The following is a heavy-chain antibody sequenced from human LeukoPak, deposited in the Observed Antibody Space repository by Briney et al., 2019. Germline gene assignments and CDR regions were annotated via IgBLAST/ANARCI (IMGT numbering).Heavy chain of an antibody. Sequence: GGSLEISCKGSGSPFANYWIGGLRQMPGKGLEGIGIIFPRDSAARYSPSFQGQVTMSSDKSTNTAYPQWSSLRASDTAMYYCARALTDYYDSSGYYDYWGQGTLVTVSS. V-gene: IGHV5-51*01. CDR1: GSPFANYW. D-gene: IGHD3-22*01. J-gene: IGHJ4*02. CDR2: IFPRDSAA. CDR3: ARALTDYYDSSGYYDY.